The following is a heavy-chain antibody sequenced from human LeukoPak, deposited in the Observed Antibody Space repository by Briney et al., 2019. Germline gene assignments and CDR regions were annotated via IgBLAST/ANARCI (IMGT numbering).Heavy chain of an antibody. CDR3: ARDIGDCSSLSCYNHYYYMDV. D-gene: IGHD2-2*02. Sequence: GGSLRLSCAASGFTFSNYWMGWVRQAPGKGLEWVANIKQDGGETYYVDSVKGRFTISRDNTKSSLYLQMNSLRDEDTAVYYCARDIGDCSSLSCYNHYYYMDVWGKGTTVTVSS. J-gene: IGHJ6*03. CDR2: IKQDGGET. V-gene: IGHV3-7*01. CDR1: GFTFSNYW.